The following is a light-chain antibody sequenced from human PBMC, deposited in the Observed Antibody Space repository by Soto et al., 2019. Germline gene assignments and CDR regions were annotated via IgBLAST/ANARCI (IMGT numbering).Light chain of an antibody. CDR3: PQHNSWGPGT. V-gene: IGKV3D-15*01. CDR2: DAS. J-gene: IGKJ2*01. Sequence: EIVMRQSPATLSVSPGARATRSCRASQTVSSNYLAWCQQRPGQAPRLLIYDASNRATGIPARFSGSGSGTDFTFTIGRLQLEAFALQHSPQHNSWGPGTFGQ. CDR1: QTVSSN.